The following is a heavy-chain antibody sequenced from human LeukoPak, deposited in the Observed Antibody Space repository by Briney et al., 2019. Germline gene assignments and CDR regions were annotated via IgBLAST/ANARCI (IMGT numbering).Heavy chain of an antibody. CDR2: IYSGGST. V-gene: IGHV3-53*01. D-gene: IGHD1-26*01. J-gene: IGHJ3*02. Sequence: GGSLRLSCAASGFTGSNNYVSWVRQAPGKGLEWVSVIYSGGSTYYADSVKGRFTISRDNSKNTLYLQMNSLRAEDTAVYYCASGIVGATTRYPDAFDIWGQGTMVTVSS. CDR3: ASGIVGATTRYPDAFDI. CDR1: GFTGSNNY.